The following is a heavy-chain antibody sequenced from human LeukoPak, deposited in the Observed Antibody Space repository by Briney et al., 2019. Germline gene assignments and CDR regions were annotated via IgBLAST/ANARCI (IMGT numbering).Heavy chain of an antibody. J-gene: IGHJ3*02. CDR1: GFTFSTYA. CDR2: ISSDGSDE. V-gene: IGHV3-30*04. Sequence: GGSLRLSCAASGFTFSTYAVHWVRQAPGKGLEWVGVISSDGSDEWYAESAKGRFTISRDNSKNTLYLQIDSLRPEDTAIYYCERSISVGAFDIWGQGTMVTVSS. D-gene: IGHD6-25*01. CDR3: ERSISVGAFDI.